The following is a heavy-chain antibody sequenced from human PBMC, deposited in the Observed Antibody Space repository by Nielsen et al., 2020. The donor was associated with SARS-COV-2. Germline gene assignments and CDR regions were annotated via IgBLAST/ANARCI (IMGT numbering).Heavy chain of an antibody. Sequence: GESLKISCAASGFTFSSYSMNWVRQAPGKGLEWVSYISSSGSTIYYADSVKGRFTISRDNAKNSLYLQMNSLRAEDTAIYYCARLGDVVATITLDYWGQGTLVTVSS. D-gene: IGHD5-12*01. CDR2: ISSSGSTI. CDR1: GFTFSSYS. J-gene: IGHJ4*02. V-gene: IGHV3-48*04. CDR3: ARLGDVVATITLDY.